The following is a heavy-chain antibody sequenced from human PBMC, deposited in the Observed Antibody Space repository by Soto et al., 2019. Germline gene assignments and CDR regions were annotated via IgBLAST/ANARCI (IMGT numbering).Heavy chain of an antibody. D-gene: IGHD5-12*01. CDR1: GGSISSYY. V-gene: IGHV4-4*09. J-gene: IGHJ4*02. CDR3: AAGGGLPRYY. CDR2: IYRSGST. Sequence: PSETLSLTCTVSGGSISSYYWSWIRQPPGKGLEWIGYIYRSGSTYYNPSLKSRVTISVDRSKNQFSLKLSSVTAADTAVYYCAAGGGLPRYYWGQGTLVTVSS.